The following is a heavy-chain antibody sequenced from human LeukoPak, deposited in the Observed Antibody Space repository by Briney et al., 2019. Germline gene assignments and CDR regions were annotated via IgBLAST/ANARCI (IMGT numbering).Heavy chain of an antibody. V-gene: IGHV1-2*02. CDR2: INPHSDAT. J-gene: IGHJ4*02. CDR1: GYTFSDYF. Sequence: ASVKVSCKASGYTFSDYFMHWVRQAPGQGLEWMGWINPHSDATKYAQKFQGRVTMTWDTFVSTAYMEVGSLRSDDTAVYYCARPSYCGGDCYHFFDYWGQGTLVTVSS. CDR3: ARPSYCGGDCYHFFDY. D-gene: IGHD2-21*02.